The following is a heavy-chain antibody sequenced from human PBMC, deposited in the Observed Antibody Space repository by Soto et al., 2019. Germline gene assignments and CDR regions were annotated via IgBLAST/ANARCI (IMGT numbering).Heavy chain of an antibody. CDR1: GDIFKTYS. CDR2: VIPILGKP. Sequence: QVQLVQSGAEVKKPGSSVKVSCKSSGDIFKTYSVSWLRQAPGQGLEWMGGVIPILGKPMYAQKFQDRLTITADESTRTVFMELTSLISDDTAVYLCARLWGIADHDSWGQGTRVIVSS. V-gene: IGHV1-69*12. J-gene: IGHJ5*01. CDR3: ARLWGIADHDS. D-gene: IGHD6-13*01.